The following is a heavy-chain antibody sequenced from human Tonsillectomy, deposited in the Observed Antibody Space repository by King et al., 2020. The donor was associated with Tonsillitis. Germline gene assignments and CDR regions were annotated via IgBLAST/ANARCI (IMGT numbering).Heavy chain of an antibody. CDR1: GGSFSGYY. CDR3: ARVDIVVVPAALSYFDL. CDR2: INHSGST. V-gene: IGHV4-34*01. D-gene: IGHD2-2*01. Sequence: VQLQQWGAGLLKPSETLSLTCAVYGGSFSGYYWSWIRQPPGKGLEWIGEINHSGSTNYNPSLKSRVTISVDTSKNHFSLKLSSVTAADTAVYYCARVDIVVVPAALSYFDLWGRGTLVTVSS. J-gene: IGHJ2*01.